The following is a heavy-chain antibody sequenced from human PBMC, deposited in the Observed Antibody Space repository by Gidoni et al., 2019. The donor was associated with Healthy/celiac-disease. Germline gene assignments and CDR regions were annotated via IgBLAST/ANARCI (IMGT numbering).Heavy chain of an antibody. CDR3: ARARDYYDSSGYYSNWFDP. D-gene: IGHD3-22*01. CDR2: IIPIFGTA. Sequence: QVQLVQSGAEVKKPGSSVKVSCKASGGTFSSYAISWVRQAPGQGLEWMGGIIPIFGTANYAQKFQGRVTITADESTSTAYMELSSLRSEDTAVYYCARARDYYDSSGYYSNWFDPWGQGTLVTVSS. V-gene: IGHV1-69*01. CDR1: GGTFSSYA. J-gene: IGHJ5*02.